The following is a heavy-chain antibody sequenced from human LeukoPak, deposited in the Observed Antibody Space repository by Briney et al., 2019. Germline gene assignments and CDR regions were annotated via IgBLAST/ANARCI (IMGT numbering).Heavy chain of an antibody. Sequence: GASVKVSCKASGGTFSSYAISWVRQAPGQGLEWMGGIIPIFGTANYAQKFQGRVTITTDESTSTAYMELSSLRSEDTAVYYCAGRRAGYSSEVGAFDIWGQGTMVTVSS. CDR2: IIPIFGTA. V-gene: IGHV1-69*05. J-gene: IGHJ3*02. CDR1: GGTFSSYA. CDR3: AGRRAGYSSEVGAFDI. D-gene: IGHD6-25*01.